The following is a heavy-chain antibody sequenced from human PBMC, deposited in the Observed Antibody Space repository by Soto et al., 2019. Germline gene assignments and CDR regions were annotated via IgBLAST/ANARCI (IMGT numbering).Heavy chain of an antibody. V-gene: IGHV4-39*01. CDR2: IYYSGST. Sequence: PSETLSLTCTVSGGSISSSSYYWGWIRQPPGKGLEWIGSIYYSGSTYYNPSLKSRVTISVDTSKNQFSLKLSPVTAADTAVYYCARHPIKQWLVLSFFDYWGQGTLVTVSS. D-gene: IGHD6-19*01. CDR1: GGSISSSSYY. CDR3: ARHPIKQWLVLSFFDY. J-gene: IGHJ4*02.